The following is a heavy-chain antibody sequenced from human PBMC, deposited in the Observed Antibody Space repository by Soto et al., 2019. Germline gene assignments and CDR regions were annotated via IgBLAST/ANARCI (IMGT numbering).Heavy chain of an antibody. CDR2: IYNGGPT. Sequence: LSLTCTVSGVSISNGDYYWNWIRQTPGKGLEWIGYIYNGGPTYYNPSLESRLSLSVDTSGNQFSLRLSSVTAADTAIYYCARSLEYGIPFDKWGQGTLVTV. V-gene: IGHV4-30-4*01. CDR3: ARSLEYGIPFDK. D-gene: IGHD2-8*01. CDR1: GVSISNGDYY. J-gene: IGHJ4*02.